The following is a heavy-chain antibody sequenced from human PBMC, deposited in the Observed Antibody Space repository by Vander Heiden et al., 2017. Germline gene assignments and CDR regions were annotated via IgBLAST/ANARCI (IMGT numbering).Heavy chain of an antibody. D-gene: IGHD6-19*01. V-gene: IGHV3-23*01. J-gene: IGHJ4*02. Sequence: EVQLLESGGGLVQPGGSLRPSCAASAFTFSSYAMSWVRQAPGKGLEWVSAISGSGGSTYYADSVKGRFTISRDNSKNTLYLQMNSLRAEDTAVYYCASISSGWFLDYWGQGTLVTVSS. CDR3: ASISSGWFLDY. CDR2: ISGSGGST. CDR1: AFTFSSYA.